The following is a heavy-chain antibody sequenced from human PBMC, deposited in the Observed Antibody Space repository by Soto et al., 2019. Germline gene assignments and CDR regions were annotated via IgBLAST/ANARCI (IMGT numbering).Heavy chain of an antibody. J-gene: IGHJ4*02. Sequence: SETLSLTCTVSGGSISSYYWSWIRQPPGKGLEWIGYIYYSGSTNYNPSLKSRVTISVDTSKNQFSLKLSSVTAADTAVYYCARHGVGAPVDYWGQGTLVTVSS. D-gene: IGHD1-26*01. V-gene: IGHV4-59*08. CDR3: ARHGVGAPVDY. CDR2: IYYSGST. CDR1: GGSISSYY.